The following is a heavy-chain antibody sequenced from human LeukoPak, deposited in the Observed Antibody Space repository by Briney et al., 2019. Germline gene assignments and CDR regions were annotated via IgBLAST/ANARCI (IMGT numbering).Heavy chain of an antibody. CDR1: GYTFTSYA. CDR2: ISTDNGDT. Sequence: GASVKVSCKASGYTFTSYAMNWVRQAPGQGLEWMGWISTDNGDTNYAQKLQGRVTMTTDTSTSTAYMELRSLRSDDTAVYYCAREGLGELTLDCWGQGTLVTVSS. CDR3: AREGLGELTLDC. D-gene: IGHD3-16*01. J-gene: IGHJ4*02. V-gene: IGHV1-18*01.